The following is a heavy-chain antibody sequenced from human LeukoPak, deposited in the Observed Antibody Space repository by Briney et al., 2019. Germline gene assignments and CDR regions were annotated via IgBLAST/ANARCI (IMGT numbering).Heavy chain of an antibody. CDR3: ARLASGWPFDY. J-gene: IGHJ4*02. Sequence: GSLRLSCAASGFTFTNYWMSWVRQPPGKGLEWIGSIYYSGSTYYNPSLKSRVTISVDTSKNQFSLKLSSVTAADTAVYYCARLASGWPFDYWGQGTLVTVSS. D-gene: IGHD6-19*01. CDR1: GFTFTNYW. CDR2: IYYSGST. V-gene: IGHV4-39*01.